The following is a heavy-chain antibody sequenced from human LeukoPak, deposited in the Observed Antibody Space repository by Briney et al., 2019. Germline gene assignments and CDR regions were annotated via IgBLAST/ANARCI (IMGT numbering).Heavy chain of an antibody. CDR3: ARDRIQLWSGYWYFDL. CDR2: ISAYNGNT. J-gene: IGHJ2*01. V-gene: IGHV1-18*04. CDR1: GYTFTSYG. D-gene: IGHD5-18*01. Sequence: GASVKVSCKASGYTFTSYGISWVRQAPGQGLEWMEWISAYNGNTNYAQKLQGRVTMTTDTSTSTAYMELRSLRSDDTAVYNCARDRIQLWSGYWYFDLWGRGTLVTVSS.